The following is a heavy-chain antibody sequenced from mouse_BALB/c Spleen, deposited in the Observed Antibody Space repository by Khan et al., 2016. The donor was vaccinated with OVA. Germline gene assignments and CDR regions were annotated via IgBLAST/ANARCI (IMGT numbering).Heavy chain of an antibody. Sequence: QVQLQQPGAELVRPGASVKLSCKTSGYIFTSYWIHWVKQRSGQGLEWIARIYPGTDNIYYNEKVKDKATLTADKSSSTVYMQLSSLKSEDSAVYFCAREEALYYFDYWGQGTTLTVSS. CDR2: IYPGTDNI. CDR3: AREEALYYFDY. V-gene: IGHV1S132*01. CDR1: GYIFTSYW. D-gene: IGHD3-2*02. J-gene: IGHJ2*01.